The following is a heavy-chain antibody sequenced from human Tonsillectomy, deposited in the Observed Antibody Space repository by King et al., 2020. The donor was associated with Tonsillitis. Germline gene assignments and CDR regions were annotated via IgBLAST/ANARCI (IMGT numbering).Heavy chain of an antibody. CDR3: ARDRGSGSSYNYFDY. J-gene: IGHJ4*02. V-gene: IGHV3-48*01. D-gene: IGHD1-26*01. CDR1: GFTFTTYS. Sequence: VQLVESGGGLVQPGGSLRLSCAASGFTFTTYSLKWVRQSPGKGLEWVSYISSKSNTIYYADSVKGRFTISRDNARNSLFLQMNSLRAEDTAVYYCARDRGSGSSYNYFDYWGQGTLVTVSS. CDR2: ISSKSNTI.